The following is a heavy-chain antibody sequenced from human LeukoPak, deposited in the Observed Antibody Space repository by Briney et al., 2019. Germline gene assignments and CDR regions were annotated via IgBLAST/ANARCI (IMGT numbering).Heavy chain of an antibody. CDR1: VYTFTGYY. D-gene: IGHD6-19*01. V-gene: IGHV1-2*02. CDR3: ARRGIAVAGAAFDY. CDR2: INPNSGGT. J-gene: IGHJ4*02. Sequence: GASVKVSCKASVYTFTGYYMHWVRQAPGQGLEWMGWINPNSGGTNYAQKFQGRVTMTRDTSISTAYMELSRLRSDDTAVYYCARRGIAVAGAAFDYWGQGTLVTVSS.